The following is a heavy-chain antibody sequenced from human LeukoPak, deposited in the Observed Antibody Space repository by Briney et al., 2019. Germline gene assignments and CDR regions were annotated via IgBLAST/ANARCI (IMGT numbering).Heavy chain of an antibody. CDR3: ARTMIVPLPGDAFDI. CDR1: GYTFTGYY. V-gene: IGHV1-2*06. D-gene: IGHD3-22*01. Sequence: VASVKVSCKASGYTFTGYYMHWVRQAPGQGLEWMGRINPNSGGTNYAQKFQGRVTMTRDTSISTAYMELGRLRSDDTAVYYCARTMIVPLPGDAFDIWGQGTMVTVSS. J-gene: IGHJ3*02. CDR2: INPNSGGT.